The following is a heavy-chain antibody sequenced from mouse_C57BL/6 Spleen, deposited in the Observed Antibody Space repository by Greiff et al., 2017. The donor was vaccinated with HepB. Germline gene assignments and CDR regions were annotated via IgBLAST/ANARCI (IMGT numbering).Heavy chain of an antibody. Sequence: EVQLQQSGPELVKPGASVKIPCKASGYTFTDYNMDWVKQSHGKSLEWIGDINPNNGGTIYNQKFQGKATLTVDKSSSTAYMELRSLTSEDTAVYYCARKLRLLDYAMDYWGQGTSVTVSS. J-gene: IGHJ4*01. CDR2: INPNNGGT. V-gene: IGHV1-18*01. CDR3: ARKLRLLDYAMDY. D-gene: IGHD2-3*01. CDR1: GYTFTDYN.